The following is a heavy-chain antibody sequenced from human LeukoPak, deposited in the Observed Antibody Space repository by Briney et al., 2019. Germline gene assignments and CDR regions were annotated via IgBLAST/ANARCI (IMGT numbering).Heavy chain of an antibody. CDR3: AREEPGYCSSTSCPAFDY. Sequence: GGSLRLSCAASGFTFSTYAMSWVRQAPGKGLEWVSAISGSAGSTYYADSVKGRFTISRDNSKNTLYLQMNSLRADDTAVYYCAREEPGYCSSTSCPAFDYWGQGTLVTVSS. CDR2: ISGSAGST. J-gene: IGHJ4*02. D-gene: IGHD2-2*01. CDR1: GFTFSTYA. V-gene: IGHV3-23*01.